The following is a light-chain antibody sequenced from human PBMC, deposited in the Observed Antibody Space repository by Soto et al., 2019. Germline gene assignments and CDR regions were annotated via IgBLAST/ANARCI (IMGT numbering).Light chain of an antibody. CDR3: SSYTAYAPLWV. J-gene: IGLJ3*02. Sequence: QSVLTQPASVSGSPGQSITISCTGTANDIGNYNYVSWYQQHPGKAPKLMIYGVSNRPSGVSNRFSGSKSGNAASLTISGLQAEDEADYYCSSYTAYAPLWVLGGGSKLTVL. CDR2: GVS. CDR1: ANDIGNYNY. V-gene: IGLV2-14*01.